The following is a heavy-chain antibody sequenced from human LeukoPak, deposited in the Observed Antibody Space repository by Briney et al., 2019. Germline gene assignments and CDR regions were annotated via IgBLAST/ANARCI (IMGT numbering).Heavy chain of an antibody. J-gene: IGHJ4*02. CDR2: ISSSSSYI. D-gene: IGHD3-16*01. Sequence: NPGRSLRLSCAASGFTFSSYSMNWVRQAPGKGLEWVSSISSSSSYIYYADSVKGRFTISRDNAKNSLYLQMNSLTAADTAVYFCAKALGDWPTTLDYWGRGTLVTVSS. CDR1: GFTFSSYS. CDR3: AKALGDWPTTLDY. V-gene: IGHV3-21*04.